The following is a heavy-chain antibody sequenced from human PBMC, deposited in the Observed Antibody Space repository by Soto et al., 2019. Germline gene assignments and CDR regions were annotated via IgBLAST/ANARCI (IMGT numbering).Heavy chain of an antibody. J-gene: IGHJ4*02. CDR3: TTGSLKAYYFDY. Sequence: ASVKVSCKVSGYTLTELSMHWVRQAPGKGLEWMGGFDPEDGETIYAQKFQGRVTMTEDTSTDTAYMELSSLRSEDTAVYYCTTGSLKAYYFDYWGQGTLVTVSS. CDR2: FDPEDGET. V-gene: IGHV1-24*01. CDR1: GYTLTELS.